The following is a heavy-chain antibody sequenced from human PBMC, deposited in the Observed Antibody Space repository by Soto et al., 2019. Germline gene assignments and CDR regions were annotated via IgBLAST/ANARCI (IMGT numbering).Heavy chain of an antibody. CDR2: INHSGST. Sequence: QVQLQQWGAGLLKPSETLSLTCAVYGGSFTGYYLSWIRQPPGKGLEWSGEINHSGSTNYNPSLKSRVTISVDTSKNQFSLKLSCVTAADTAVYYCARGGIGWLVQHGSFDDWVQGTLVTVSS. CDR1: GGSFTGYY. CDR3: ARGGIGWLVQHGSFDD. J-gene: IGHJ4*02. D-gene: IGHD6-19*01. V-gene: IGHV4-34*01.